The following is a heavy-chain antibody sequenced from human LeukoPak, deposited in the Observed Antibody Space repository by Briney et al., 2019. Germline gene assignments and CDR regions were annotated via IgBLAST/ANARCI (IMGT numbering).Heavy chain of an antibody. D-gene: IGHD4-17*01. CDR3: TTDHGDSSPLDY. J-gene: IGHJ4*02. V-gene: IGHV3-15*01. CDR1: GFTFSNAW. CDR2: IKSKTDGGTT. Sequence: GGSLRLSCAASGFTFSNAWMSWVRQAPGKGLEWVGRIKSKTDGGTTDYAAPVKGRFTISRDDSKNTLYLQMNSLKTEDTAVYYCTTDHGDSSPLDYWGQGTLVTVSS.